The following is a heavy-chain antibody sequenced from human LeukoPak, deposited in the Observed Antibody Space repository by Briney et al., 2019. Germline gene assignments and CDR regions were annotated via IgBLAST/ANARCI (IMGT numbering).Heavy chain of an antibody. D-gene: IGHD2-15*01. CDR3: ARAQFCSSGNCYPPRFAFDI. CDR1: GYTFTGYY. Sequence: ASVKVSCKASGYTFTGYYMHWVRQAPGQGLEGVGWINPNSGSTNFEQKFQGGVTLTRDTSISTAYMDLSGLRSDDTAVYYCARAQFCSSGNCYPPRFAFDIWGQGTMVTVSS. V-gene: IGHV1-2*02. J-gene: IGHJ3*02. CDR2: INPNSGST.